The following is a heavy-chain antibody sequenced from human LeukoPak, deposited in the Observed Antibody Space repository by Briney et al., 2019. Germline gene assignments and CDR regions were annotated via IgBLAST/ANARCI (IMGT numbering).Heavy chain of an antibody. D-gene: IGHD3-22*01. V-gene: IGHV4-59*01. CDR1: GASLSSYY. Sequence: PSETLSLTCSVSGASLSSYYRDWLPQSPGKGLEWIGYISDTGKTDSNPSLKSRVNISLDMSKKQFSLRLRSVTAADSAVYYCATGYYEPFATWGPGILVTVSS. J-gene: IGHJ5*02. CDR3: ATGYYEPFAT. CDR2: ISDTGKT.